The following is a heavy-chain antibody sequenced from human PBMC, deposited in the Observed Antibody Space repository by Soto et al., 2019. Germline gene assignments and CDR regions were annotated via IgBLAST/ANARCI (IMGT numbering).Heavy chain of an antibody. D-gene: IGHD2-21*02. V-gene: IGHV4-39*02. Sequence: PSETLSLTCTVSGGSISSSNYYWGWIRRPPGKGLEWIGSIFYSGSTYYNPSLKSRVTISVDTSKNQFSLKLRSVTAADTAVFYCARDVVATCMDVWGQGTTVTVSS. CDR2: IFYSGST. CDR1: GGSISSSNYY. J-gene: IGHJ6*02. CDR3: ARDVVATCMDV.